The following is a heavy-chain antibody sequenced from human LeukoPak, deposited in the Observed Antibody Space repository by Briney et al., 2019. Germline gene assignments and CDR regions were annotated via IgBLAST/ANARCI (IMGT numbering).Heavy chain of an antibody. CDR1: GGSFSGYY. J-gene: IGHJ4*02. CDR2: INHSGST. V-gene: IGHV4-34*01. CDR3: ARTRAGSYKKHSGY. Sequence: PSETLSLTCAVYGGSFSGYYWSWIRQPPGKGLEWIGEINHSGSTNYNPSLKSRVTISVDTSKNQFSLKLSSVTAADTAVYYCARTRAGSYKKHSGYWGQGTLVTVSS. D-gene: IGHD3-10*01.